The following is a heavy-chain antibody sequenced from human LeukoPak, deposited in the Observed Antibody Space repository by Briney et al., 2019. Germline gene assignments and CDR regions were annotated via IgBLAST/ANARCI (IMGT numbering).Heavy chain of an antibody. Sequence: GGSLRLSCAVSGFPFSVYEMNWVRQAPGKGLEWVSNIGSSGSTIYDADSVKGRFSISRDNAKSSLYLQMNSLRVEDTAVYYCALLAVASDFDYWGQGALVTVSS. CDR3: ALLAVASDFDY. CDR1: GFPFSVYE. J-gene: IGHJ4*02. D-gene: IGHD6-19*01. V-gene: IGHV3-48*03. CDR2: IGSSGSTI.